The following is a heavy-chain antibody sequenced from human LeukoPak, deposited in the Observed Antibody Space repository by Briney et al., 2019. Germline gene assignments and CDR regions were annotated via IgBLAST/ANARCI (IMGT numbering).Heavy chain of an antibody. CDR3: ARGTAATAGIDY. Sequence: PGGSLRPSCAASGFTFSSYWMHWVRQAPGKGLVWVSHINTDGSSTTYGDSAKGRFTVSRDNAKNTLFLQMNSLRVEDTAVYYCARGTAATAGIDYWGQGTLVTVSS. CDR2: INTDGSST. CDR1: GFTFSSYW. D-gene: IGHD6-13*01. V-gene: IGHV3-74*01. J-gene: IGHJ4*02.